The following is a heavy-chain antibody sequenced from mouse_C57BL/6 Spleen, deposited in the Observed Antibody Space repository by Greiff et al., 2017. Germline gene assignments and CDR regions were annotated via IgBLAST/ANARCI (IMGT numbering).Heavy chain of an antibody. CDR2: IYPGDGDT. Sequence: QVQLQQSGAELVKPGASVKISCKASGYAFSSYWMNWVKQRPGKGLEWIGQIYPGDGDTNYNGKFKGKATLTADKSSSTASMQLSSLTSEDSAVYFCSTSTTGYAMDYWGQGTSVTVSS. V-gene: IGHV1-80*01. CDR1: GYAFSSYW. J-gene: IGHJ4*01. D-gene: IGHD1-1*01. CDR3: STSTTGYAMDY.